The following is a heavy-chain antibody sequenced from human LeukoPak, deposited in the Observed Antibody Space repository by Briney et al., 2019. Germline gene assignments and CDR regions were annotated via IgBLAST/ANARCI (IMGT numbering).Heavy chain of an antibody. V-gene: IGHV3-48*01. CDR3: ARDYDWAFDF. CDR1: GFTFSSYS. D-gene: IGHD3-9*01. CDR2: ISSSSSTI. Sequence: GGSLRLSCAASGFTFSSYSMNWVCQAPGKGLEGVSYISSSSSTIYSADSLKGRFTISRDSAKKSLYLQMNSLTVEDTAVYYCARDYDWAFDFWGQGTRVTVSS. J-gene: IGHJ4*02.